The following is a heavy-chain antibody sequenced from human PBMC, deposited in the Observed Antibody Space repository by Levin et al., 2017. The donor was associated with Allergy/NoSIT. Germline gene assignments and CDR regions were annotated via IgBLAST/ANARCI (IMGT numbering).Heavy chain of an antibody. Sequence: PGESLKISCKTSGYTFTGYYIHWVRQAPGQGLEWMGWIHPNSGGTKYAQNFQGWVTMTRDTSISTAYMELSRLRSDDTAVYYCARGQTIRVVTTNLDYWGQGTVVTVS. D-gene: IGHD3-10*01. J-gene: IGHJ4*02. CDR1: GYTFTGYY. CDR2: IHPNSGGT. V-gene: IGHV1-2*04. CDR3: ARGQTIRVVTTNLDY.